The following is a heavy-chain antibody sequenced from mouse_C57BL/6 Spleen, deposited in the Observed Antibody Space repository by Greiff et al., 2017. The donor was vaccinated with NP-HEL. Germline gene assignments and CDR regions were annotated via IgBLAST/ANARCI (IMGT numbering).Heavy chain of an antibody. Sequence: QVQLKQPGAELVRPGTSVKLSCKASGYTFTSYWMHWVKQRPGQGLEWIGVIDPSDSYTNYNQKFKGKATLTEDTPSSTAYMQLSSLTSEDSAVYYCARSPYYYGSSYWYFDVWGTGTTVTVSS. J-gene: IGHJ1*03. D-gene: IGHD1-1*01. CDR1: GYTFTSYW. CDR2: IDPSDSYT. CDR3: ARSPYYYGSSYWYFDV. V-gene: IGHV1-59*01.